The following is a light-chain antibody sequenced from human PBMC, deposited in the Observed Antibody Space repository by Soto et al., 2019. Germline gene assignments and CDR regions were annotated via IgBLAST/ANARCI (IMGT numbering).Light chain of an antibody. J-gene: IGKJ2*01. CDR1: QSVSSSY. CDR2: GTS. V-gene: IGKV3-20*01. CDR3: QQSGGSPLYT. Sequence: EDVLTQSPGTLSLSPGERATLSCRASQSVSSSYLAWYQQKPGQAPRLLIYGTSSRATGIPDRFSGSGSGTDFTLTISRLVPEDFAVYYCQQSGGSPLYTFGQGTKLEIK.